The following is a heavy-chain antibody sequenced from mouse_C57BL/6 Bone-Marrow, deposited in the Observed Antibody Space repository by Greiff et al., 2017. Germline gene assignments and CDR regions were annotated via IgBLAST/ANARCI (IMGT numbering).Heavy chain of an antibody. V-gene: IGHV1-69*01. CDR2: IDPSDSYT. CDR1: GYTFTSYW. CDR3: ARGAVPYYFDY. J-gene: IGHJ2*01. Sequence: VQLQQPGAELVMPGASVKLSCKASGYTFTSYWMHWVKQRPGQGLEWIGEIDPSDSYTNYNQKFKGKSTLTVDKSSRTAYMQLSSLTSEDSAVYYCARGAVPYYFDYWGQGTTLTVSS. D-gene: IGHD1-1*01.